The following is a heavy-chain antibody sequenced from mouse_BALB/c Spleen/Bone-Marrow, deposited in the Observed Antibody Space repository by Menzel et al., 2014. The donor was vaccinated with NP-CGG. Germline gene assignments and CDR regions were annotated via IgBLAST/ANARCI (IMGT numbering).Heavy chain of an antibody. Sequence: EVKLKESGGGLVQPGGSLKLSCAASGFTFSNYGMSWVRQTPDKRLELVATINSNGGSTYYPDSVKGRFTITRDTAKNSLYLQMSSLKSEETAMYYCVRGNYGNYVVYFDFWDQGTTLTVSS. D-gene: IGHD2-1*01. CDR1: GFTFSNYG. CDR3: VRGNYGNYVVYFDF. J-gene: IGHJ2*01. CDR2: INSNGGST. V-gene: IGHV5-6-3*01.